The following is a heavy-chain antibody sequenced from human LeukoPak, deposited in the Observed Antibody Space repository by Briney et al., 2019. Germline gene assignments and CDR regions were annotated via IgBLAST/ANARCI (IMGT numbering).Heavy chain of an antibody. CDR1: GYSITSGSY. Sequence: PSETLSLTCAVSGYSITSGSYWGWIRQPPGKGLESIGNMYHSGDTYHNPSLKSRVTISADTSKNQFSLKLTSVTAADTAVYYCAKVGAYGDYARHDYWGQGTLVTVS. CDR2: MYHSGDT. D-gene: IGHD4-17*01. CDR3: AKVGAYGDYARHDY. V-gene: IGHV4-38-2*01. J-gene: IGHJ4*02.